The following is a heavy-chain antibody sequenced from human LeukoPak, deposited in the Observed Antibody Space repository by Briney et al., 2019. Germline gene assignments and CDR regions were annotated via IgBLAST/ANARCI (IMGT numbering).Heavy chain of an antibody. J-gene: IGHJ4*02. Sequence: ASVKVSCKASVYTFTSYGISWVRQAPGQGLEWMGWISAYNGNTNYAQKLQGRVTMTTDTSTSTAYMELRSLRSDDTAVYYCARDGEEDGGTLPFDYWGQGTLVTVSS. CDR1: VYTFTSYG. CDR2: ISAYNGNT. D-gene: IGHD4-23*01. V-gene: IGHV1-18*01. CDR3: ARDGEEDGGTLPFDY.